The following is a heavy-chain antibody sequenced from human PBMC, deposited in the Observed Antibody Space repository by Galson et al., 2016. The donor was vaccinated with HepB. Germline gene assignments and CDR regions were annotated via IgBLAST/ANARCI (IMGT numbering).Heavy chain of an antibody. V-gene: IGHV4-38-2*02. J-gene: IGHJ4*02. CDR1: GYSLSVSYY. D-gene: IGHD6-19*01. CDR2: MYHSGST. Sequence: ETLSLTCTVSGYSLSVSYYWGWIRQSPGKGLEWIGNMYHSGSTHYNPSLKTRVTISMDTSKNQFSLKLSSVTAADTAIYYCARVMMVAGMFDSWGQGTLVTVSS. CDR3: ARVMMVAGMFDS.